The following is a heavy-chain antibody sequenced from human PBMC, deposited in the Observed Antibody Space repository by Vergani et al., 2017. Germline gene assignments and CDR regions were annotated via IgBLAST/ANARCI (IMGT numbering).Heavy chain of an antibody. D-gene: IGHD3-16*01. Sequence: QVQLVQSGAEVKKPGASVKVSCKASGYTFTSYYMNWVRQAPGQGLEWLGWINAGNGNTKYSQKFQGRVTITRDTSASTAYMELSSLRSEDTAVYYCASDDYVWGSYADYWGQGTLVTVSS. CDR1: GYTFTSYY. CDR3: ASDDYVWGSYADY. V-gene: IGHV1-3*01. CDR2: INAGNGNT. J-gene: IGHJ4*02.